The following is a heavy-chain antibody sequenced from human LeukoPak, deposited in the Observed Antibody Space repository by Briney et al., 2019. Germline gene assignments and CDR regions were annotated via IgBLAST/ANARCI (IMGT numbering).Heavy chain of an antibody. CDR3: ARDSTYYDFWSGYYTQVYDMDV. CDR1: GFTFSSYS. Sequence: PGGSLRLSCAASGFTFSSYSMNWVRQAPGKGLEWVSSISSSSSYIYYADSVKGRFTISRDNSKNTLYLQMNSLRAEDTAVYYCARDSTYYDFWSGYYTQVYDMDVWGQGTTVTVSS. D-gene: IGHD3-3*01. J-gene: IGHJ6*02. V-gene: IGHV3-21*01. CDR2: ISSSSSYI.